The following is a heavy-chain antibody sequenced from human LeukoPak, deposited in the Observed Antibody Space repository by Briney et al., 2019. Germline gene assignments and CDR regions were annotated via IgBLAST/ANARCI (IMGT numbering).Heavy chain of an antibody. V-gene: IGHV3-30*18. J-gene: IGHJ5*02. CDR1: GFIFSNYG. CDR2: ISLDGSNK. D-gene: IGHD6-19*01. CDR3: AKDPKSVAGTSSRFDP. Sequence: PGGSLRLSCAASGFIFSNYGMHWVRQAPGKGLEWVALISLDGSNKYYADSVKGRFTISRDNSKNTLYLQMNSLRAEDTAMYYCAKDPKSVAGTSSRFDPWGQGTLVTVSS.